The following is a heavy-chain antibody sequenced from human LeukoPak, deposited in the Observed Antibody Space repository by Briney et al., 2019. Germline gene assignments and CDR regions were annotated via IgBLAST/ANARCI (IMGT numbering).Heavy chain of an antibody. V-gene: IGHV4-61*09. CDR2: IYTSGST. Sequence: SETLSLTCTVSADSISRGSYYWTWIRQPAGKGLEWIGHIYTSGSTNYNPSLKSRFTISVDTPKNQFSLTLSSVTAADTAVYYCAREFSYWGQGTLVTISS. CDR3: AREFSY. J-gene: IGHJ4*02. CDR1: ADSISRGSYY.